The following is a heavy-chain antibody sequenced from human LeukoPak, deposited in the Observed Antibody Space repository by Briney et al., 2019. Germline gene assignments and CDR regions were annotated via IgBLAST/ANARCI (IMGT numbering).Heavy chain of an antibody. CDR2: ISSSSSTI. CDR1: GFTFSSYS. CDR3: ARRGNPLDY. J-gene: IGHJ4*02. V-gene: IGHV3-48*01. D-gene: IGHD4-23*01. Sequence: GGSLRLSCAASGFTFSSYSMNWVRQAPGKGLEWVSYISSSSSTIYYADSVKGRFTISRDNAKNSLYLQMNSLRAEDTAVYYCARRGNPLDYWGQGTLVTVSS.